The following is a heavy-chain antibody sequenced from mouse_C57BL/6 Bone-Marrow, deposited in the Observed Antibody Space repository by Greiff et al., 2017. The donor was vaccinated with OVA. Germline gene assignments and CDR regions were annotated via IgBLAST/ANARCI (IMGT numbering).Heavy chain of an antibody. D-gene: IGHD2-3*01. CDR2: ISNGGGST. J-gene: IGHJ3*01. CDR1: GYTFSDYY. CDR3: ARYDCYYSPWFAY. Sequence: EVQLQESGGGLVQPGGSLKLSCAASGYTFSDYYMYWVRQTPEKRLEWVAYISNGGGSTYYPDTVKGRSTISRDNAKNTLYLQMSRLKSEDTAMYYCARYDCYYSPWFAYWGQGTLVTVSA. V-gene: IGHV5-12*01.